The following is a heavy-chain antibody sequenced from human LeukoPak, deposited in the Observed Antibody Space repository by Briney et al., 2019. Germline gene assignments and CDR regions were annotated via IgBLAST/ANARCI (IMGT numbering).Heavy chain of an antibody. CDR1: GFTFSSYA. CDR2: IGGSGGST. Sequence: GGSLRLXCAASGFTFSSYAMSWVRQAPGKELEWVSSIGGSGGSTYYADSVKGRFTISRDNSKNTLYLQMNNLRAEDTAVYYCAKGGYTAMVPLDPWGQGTLVTVSS. J-gene: IGHJ5*02. CDR3: AKGGYTAMVPLDP. V-gene: IGHV3-23*01. D-gene: IGHD5-18*01.